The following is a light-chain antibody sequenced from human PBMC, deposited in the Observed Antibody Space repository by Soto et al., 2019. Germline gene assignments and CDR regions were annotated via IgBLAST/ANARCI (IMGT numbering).Light chain of an antibody. CDR3: EQGTDGSRT. CDR2: RVS. CDR1: QSLVHSDGNTY. J-gene: IGKJ1*01. Sequence: DAVLIQSPVSLPVTLGQPASISCRSSQSLVHSDGNTYLNWFQQRPGQSPRRLLDRVSNRDSGVAEEVSGSGSGTNFRMKISWVEAEDVGVYYCEQGTDGSRTCGKGTKVDIK. V-gene: IGKV2-30*02.